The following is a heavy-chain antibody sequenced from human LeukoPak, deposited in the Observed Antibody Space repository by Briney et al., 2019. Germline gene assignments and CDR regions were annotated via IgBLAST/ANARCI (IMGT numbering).Heavy chain of an antibody. V-gene: IGHV3-11*04. CDR1: GGSISSYY. D-gene: IGHD3-10*01. J-gene: IGHJ4*02. Sequence: LSLTCTVSGGSISSYYWSWIRQAPGKGLEWVSYISSSGNTIYYADSVKGRFTISRDNSKNTLYLQMNSLRAEDTAVYYCAKDPDVLLWFGELSGYFDYWGQGTLVTVSS. CDR3: AKDPDVLLWFGELSGYFDY. CDR2: ISSSGNTI.